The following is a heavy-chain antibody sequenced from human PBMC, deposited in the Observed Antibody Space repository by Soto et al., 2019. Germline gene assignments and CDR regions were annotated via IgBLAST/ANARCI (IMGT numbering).Heavy chain of an antibody. D-gene: IGHD2-15*01. V-gene: IGHV1-2*02. CDR2: INPNSGGT. CDR3: ARGGLVSPADLVY. Sequence: XSVKGSCKASVYTFTCYYMHWVRQAPGQGLEWMGWINPNSGGTNYAQKFQGRVTMTRDTSISTAYMELSRLRSDDTAVYYCARGGLVSPADLVYWGQGNLVTVSS. CDR1: VYTFTCYY. J-gene: IGHJ4*02.